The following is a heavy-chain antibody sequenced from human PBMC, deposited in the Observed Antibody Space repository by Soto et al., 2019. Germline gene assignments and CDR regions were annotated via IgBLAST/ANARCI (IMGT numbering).Heavy chain of an antibody. CDR1: GYTFTAYH. V-gene: IGHV1-2*02. CDR2: INPKFGDT. J-gene: IGHJ6*02. Sequence: QVRLVQSGAEVKEPGDSVRVSCEASGYTFTAYHIHWVRQAPGQGLEWMGWINPKFGDTGYAQDFQGRVSMTSDMSISTVYMELRRLSPDDTAIYYCARNMDYYYGRGSGNGDGFWGQGTTVPVFS. D-gene: IGHD3-10*02. CDR3: ARNMDYYYGRGSGNGDGF.